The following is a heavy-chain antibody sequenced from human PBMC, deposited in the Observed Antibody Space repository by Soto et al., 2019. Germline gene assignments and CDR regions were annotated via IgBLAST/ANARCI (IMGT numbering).Heavy chain of an antibody. Sequence: GGSLRLSCVASGFSFSSYSLSWVRQAPGKGLEWVSGFRAGGDDGTTYYADSVKGRFTISRDNSKNTLFLQMNSLRAEDTAIYYCAKKVNSGSGSQYFDYFGQGTLVTVSS. D-gene: IGHD3-10*01. CDR3: AKKVNSGSGSQYFDY. CDR2: FRAGGDDGTT. V-gene: IGHV3-23*01. J-gene: IGHJ4*02. CDR1: GFSFSSYS.